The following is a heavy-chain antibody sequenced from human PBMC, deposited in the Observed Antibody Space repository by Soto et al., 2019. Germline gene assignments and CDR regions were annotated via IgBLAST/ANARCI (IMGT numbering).Heavy chain of an antibody. D-gene: IGHD2-21*01. CDR2: ISGSGGST. J-gene: IGHJ6*02. CDR1: GFTFSGSA. Sequence: GGSLRLSCAASGFTFSGSAMHWVRQAPGKGLEWVSAISGSGGSTYYADSVKGRFTISRDNSKNTLYLQMNSLRAEDTAVYYCAKVVDPYYYYYGMDVWGQGTTVTVSS. CDR3: AKVVDPYYYYYGMDV. V-gene: IGHV3-23*01.